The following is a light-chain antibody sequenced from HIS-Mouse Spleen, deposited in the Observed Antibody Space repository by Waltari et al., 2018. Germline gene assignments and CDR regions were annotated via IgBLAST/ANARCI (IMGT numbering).Light chain of an antibody. CDR3: AAWDDSLSGPV. CDR2: RNK. CDR1: SSNIGSNY. V-gene: IGLV1-47*01. J-gene: IGLJ3*02. Sequence: QSVLTQPPSASGTPGQRVTISCSGSSSNIGSNYVYWYQPLPGTAPNLLIYRNKQRPSGVPARFSGSKPGTSASLAISGLRSEDEADYYCAAWDDSLSGPVFGGGTKLTVL.